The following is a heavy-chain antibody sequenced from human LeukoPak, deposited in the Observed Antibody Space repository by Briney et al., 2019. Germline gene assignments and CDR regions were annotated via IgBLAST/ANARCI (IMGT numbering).Heavy chain of an antibody. Sequence: SGPTLVKPTQTLTLTCTFSGFSLSTSGVAVGWIRQPPGKALEWLGPIYWDDDKRYSPSLKSALTITKDTSKNQVVLIMTNMDPVDTATYYCAHRRDGYNSLDYWGQGTLVTVSS. J-gene: IGHJ4*02. CDR1: GFSLSTSGVA. D-gene: IGHD5-24*01. CDR2: IYWDDDK. V-gene: IGHV2-5*02. CDR3: AHRRDGYNSLDY.